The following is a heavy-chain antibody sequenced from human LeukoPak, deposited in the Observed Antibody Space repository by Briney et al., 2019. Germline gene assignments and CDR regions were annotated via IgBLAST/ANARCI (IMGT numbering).Heavy chain of an antibody. J-gene: IGHJ4*02. CDR2: IISIFGTA. V-gene: IGHV1-69*05. Sequence: ASVKVSCKASGGTFSSYAISWVRQAPGQGLEWMGGIISIFGTANYAQKFQGRVTITTDESTSTAYMELSSLRSEDTAVYYCARRSTGTTSFDYWGQGTLVTVSS. CDR1: GGTFSSYA. D-gene: IGHD1-7*01. CDR3: ARRSTGTTSFDY.